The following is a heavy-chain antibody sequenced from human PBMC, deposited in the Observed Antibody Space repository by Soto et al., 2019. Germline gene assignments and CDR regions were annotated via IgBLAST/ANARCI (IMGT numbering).Heavy chain of an antibody. CDR2: ISSSSYI. CDR1: GFTFSSYS. J-gene: IGHJ4*02. CDR3: ASKLDNYYDSSGLLGY. V-gene: IGHV3-21*01. Sequence: GGSLRLSCAASGFTFSSYSMNWVRQAPGKGLEWVSSISSSSYIYYADSVKGRFTISRDNAKNSLYLQMNSLRAEDTAVYYCASKLDNYYDSSGLLGYWGQGTLVTVSS. D-gene: IGHD3-22*01.